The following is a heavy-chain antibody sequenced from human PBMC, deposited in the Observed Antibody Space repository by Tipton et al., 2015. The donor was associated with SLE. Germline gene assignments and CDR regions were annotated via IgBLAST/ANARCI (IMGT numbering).Heavy chain of an antibody. CDR3: AREGGGPDC. D-gene: IGHD1-26*01. V-gene: IGHV4-34*01. Sequence: TLSLTCAVYGGSFSGYYWGWIRQPPGKGLEWIGEINHSGSTNYNPSLKSRVTISIDTSKNQFSLKLRSVTAADTAMYYCAREGGGPDCWGQGTLVTVSS. CDR1: GGSFSGYY. J-gene: IGHJ4*02. CDR2: INHSGST.